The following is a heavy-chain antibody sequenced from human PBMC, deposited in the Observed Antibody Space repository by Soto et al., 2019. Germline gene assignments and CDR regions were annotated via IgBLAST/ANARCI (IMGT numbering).Heavy chain of an antibody. CDR2: IIPIFGTA. D-gene: IGHD3-22*01. CDR1: GGTFSSYA. CDR3: ARVKNSGYYDSSGYFLNAFDI. J-gene: IGHJ3*02. V-gene: IGHV1-69*13. Sequence: GASVKVSCKASGGTFSSYAISWVRQAPGQGLEWMGGIIPIFGTANYAQKFQGRVTITADESTSTAYMELSSLRSEDTAVYYCARVKNSGYYDSSGYFLNAFDIWGQGTMVTVSS.